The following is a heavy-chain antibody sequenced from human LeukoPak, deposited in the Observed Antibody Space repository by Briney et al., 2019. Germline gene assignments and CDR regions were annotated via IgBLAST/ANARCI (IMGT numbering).Heavy chain of an antibody. CDR2: IIPIFGTA. D-gene: IGHD5-12*01. CDR1: GGTFSSYA. Sequence: SVKVSCKASGGTFSSYAISWVRQAPGQGLEWMGGIIPIFGTANYAQKFQGRVTVTTDESTSTAYMELSSLRSEDTAVYYCARDSGYDVGAMAYFDYWGQGTLVTVSS. CDR3: ARDSGYDVGAMAYFDY. V-gene: IGHV1-69*05. J-gene: IGHJ4*02.